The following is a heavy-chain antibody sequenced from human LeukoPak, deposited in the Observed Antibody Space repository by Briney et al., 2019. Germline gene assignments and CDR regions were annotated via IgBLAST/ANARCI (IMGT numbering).Heavy chain of an antibody. J-gene: IGHJ4*02. Sequence: GRSLRLSCAASGFTFSSYAMHWVRQAPAKGLEWVAVISYDGSNKYYADSVKGRFTISRDNSKNTLFLKMNSLRAEDTAVYYCARELSSWYYTADWGQGTLVTVSS. V-gene: IGHV3-30*04. CDR2: ISYDGSNK. CDR3: ARELSSWYYTAD. CDR1: GFTFSSYA. D-gene: IGHD2-15*01.